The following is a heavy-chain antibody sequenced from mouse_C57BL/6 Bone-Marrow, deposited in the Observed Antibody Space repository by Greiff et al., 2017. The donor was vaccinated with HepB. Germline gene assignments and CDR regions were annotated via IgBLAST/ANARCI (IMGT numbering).Heavy chain of an antibody. CDR2: INPNNGGT. Sequence: EVQLQQSGPELVKPGASVKISCKASGYTFTDYYMNWVKQSHGKSLEWIGDINPNNGGTSYNQKLKGKATLTVDKSSSTAYMALRSLTSQDSAVYYCARSPQIITTVVAPGYFDVWGTGTTVTVSS. V-gene: IGHV1-26*01. J-gene: IGHJ1*03. D-gene: IGHD1-1*01. CDR1: GYTFTDYY. CDR3: ARSPQIITTVVAPGYFDV.